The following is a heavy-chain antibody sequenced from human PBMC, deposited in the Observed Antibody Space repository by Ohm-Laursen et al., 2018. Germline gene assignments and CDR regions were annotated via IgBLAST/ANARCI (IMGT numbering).Heavy chain of an antibody. D-gene: IGHD1-20*01. CDR2: IIQSGDT. J-gene: IGHJ4*02. CDR1: GGSFSGYY. Sequence: SQTLSLTCAVYGGSFSGYYWSWIRQPPEKGLEYIGEIIQSGDTTYNPSLKSRVTITVDTSKNRFSLKLTFVAAADTALYYCTGTQDNYYYFDYWGQGALVTVSS. CDR3: TGTQDNYYYFDY. V-gene: IGHV4-34*12.